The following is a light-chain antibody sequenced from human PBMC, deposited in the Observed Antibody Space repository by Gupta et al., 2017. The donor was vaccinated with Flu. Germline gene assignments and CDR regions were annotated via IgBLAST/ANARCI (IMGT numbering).Light chain of an antibody. J-gene: IGKJ4*01. Sequence: DIRMTQPPSSLSASVGDRVTITCRASQTIASSLHWYQQKPGRAPELLIYADAPLKSGVPSRFSGGGGGTDVDIPITRRQQEEFATCYCQQSDSSPLVPFGRGTQVEI. V-gene: IGKV1-39*01. CDR2: ADA. CDR3: QQSDSSPLVP. CDR1: QTIASS.